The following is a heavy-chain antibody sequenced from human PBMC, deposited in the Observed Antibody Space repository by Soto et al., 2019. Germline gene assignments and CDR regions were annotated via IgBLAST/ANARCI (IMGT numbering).Heavy chain of an antibody. J-gene: IGHJ6*02. D-gene: IGHD2-2*01. Sequence: EVQLVESGGGLVQPGGSLRLSCAASGFTFSSYWMSWVRQAPGKGLEWVANIKQDGSEKYYVDSVKGRFTISRDNAKNQLYLQMNSLRADDTAVYYCARVSSVVVPAASYYGMDVWGQGTTVTVSS. V-gene: IGHV3-7*01. CDR3: ARVSSVVVPAASYYGMDV. CDR1: GFTFSSYW. CDR2: IKQDGSEK.